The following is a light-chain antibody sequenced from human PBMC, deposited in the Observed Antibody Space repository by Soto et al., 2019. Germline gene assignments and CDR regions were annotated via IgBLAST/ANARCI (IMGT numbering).Light chain of an antibody. CDR3: RCYAGGNNWG. CDR2: DGT. Sequence: QSVLTQPPSASGSPGQSGTISCTGTSSDVGTHGYVSWYQQHAGKAPKLMIYDGTKRPSGVPDRFSGSKSANTASLTVSGLQAEDEADYYCRCYAGGNNWGFGGGTKVTVL. V-gene: IGLV2-8*01. CDR1: SSDVGTHGY. J-gene: IGLJ2*01.